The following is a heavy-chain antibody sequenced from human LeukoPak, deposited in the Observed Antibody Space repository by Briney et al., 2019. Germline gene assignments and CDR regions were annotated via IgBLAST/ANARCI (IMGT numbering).Heavy chain of an antibody. V-gene: IGHV3-53*01. CDR3: ASGGHGNGWSNFEY. Sequence: PGGSLRLSCAASGFTVSRNNLIWVRQPPGKGLEWVSVIYSGDGIEYAESVQGRFTISRDRPKNTDYLQMNSLRAEDTAVYYCASGGHGNGWSNFEYWGQGTLVTVSS. CDR2: IYSGDGI. J-gene: IGHJ4*02. CDR1: GFTVSRNN. D-gene: IGHD6-19*01.